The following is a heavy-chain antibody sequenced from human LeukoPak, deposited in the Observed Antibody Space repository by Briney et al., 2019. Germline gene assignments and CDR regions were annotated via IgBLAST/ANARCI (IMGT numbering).Heavy chain of an antibody. Sequence: GGSLRLSCAASGFTFSSHGMHWVRQAPGKGLEWVASISYDGSNRHYADSVKGRVTISRDDSKNTLYLQMNSLRTEDTSIYYCAKEELRYFAYWGQGTLVTVSS. CDR3: AKEELRYFAY. J-gene: IGHJ4*02. D-gene: IGHD3-10*01. CDR2: ISYDGSNR. V-gene: IGHV3-30*18. CDR1: GFTFSSHG.